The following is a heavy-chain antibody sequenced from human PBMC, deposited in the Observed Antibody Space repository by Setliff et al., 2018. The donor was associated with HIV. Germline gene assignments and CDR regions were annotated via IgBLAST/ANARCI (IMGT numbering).Heavy chain of an antibody. CDR1: GASINSGSHN. Sequence: LLETLSLTCTVSGASINSGSHNWGWIRQPPGKGLGWIATLHYTGTTYYNPSLKSRVTISTDTSKNQFSLKLSSVTAADTAVYYCARRIQLRDSSGRSCWTFDIWGQGTMVTVSS. CDR2: LHYTGTT. J-gene: IGHJ3*02. V-gene: IGHV4-39*01. D-gene: IGHD2-15*01. CDR3: ARRIQLRDSSGRSCWTFDI.